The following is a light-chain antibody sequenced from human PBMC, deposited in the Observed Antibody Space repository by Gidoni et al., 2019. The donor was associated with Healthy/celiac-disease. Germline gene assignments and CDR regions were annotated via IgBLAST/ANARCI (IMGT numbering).Light chain of an antibody. CDR3: QQRSNWPPNT. Sequence: EIVLTQSPATLSLSPGERATLYCRASQSVSNYLAWYQQKPGQAPRLLIYDAFNRATGIPARFSGSGSGTDFTLTISSLEPEDFAVYYCQQRSNWPPNTFGQGTRLEIK. CDR1: QSVSNY. V-gene: IGKV3-11*01. CDR2: DAF. J-gene: IGKJ5*01.